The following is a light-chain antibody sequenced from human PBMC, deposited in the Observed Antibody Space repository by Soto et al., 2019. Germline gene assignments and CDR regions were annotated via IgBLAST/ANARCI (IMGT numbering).Light chain of an antibody. J-gene: IGKJ2*01. CDR2: KAS. V-gene: IGKV1-5*03. Sequence: DFHMTQSPSTLSASVLDRFTITCRASQSIHSWLAWYQQKPGRTPKLLIYKASTLESGVPSRFSGSGSGTEFTLTISSMQPDDFATYYCQQYNTHPYTFGQGTKVDIK. CDR3: QQYNTHPYT. CDR1: QSIHSW.